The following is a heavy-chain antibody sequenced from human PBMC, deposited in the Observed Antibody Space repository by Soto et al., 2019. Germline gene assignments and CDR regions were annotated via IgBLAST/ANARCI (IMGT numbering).Heavy chain of an antibody. CDR3: ARDATMGPNTVTTHVGTGDHYYLDY. CDR2: IYYSGST. D-gene: IGHD4-17*01. CDR1: GGAISSGGYY. Sequence: SETLSLTCTVSGGAISSGGYYWSWIRQHPGKGLEWIGYIYYSGSTYYNSSLKSRVTISVDTSKNQFSLKLSSVTAADTAVYYCARDATMGPNTVTTHVGTGDHYYLDYWGQGTLVTVCS. J-gene: IGHJ4*02. V-gene: IGHV4-31*03.